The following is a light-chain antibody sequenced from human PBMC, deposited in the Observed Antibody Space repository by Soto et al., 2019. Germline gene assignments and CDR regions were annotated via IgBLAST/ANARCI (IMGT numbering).Light chain of an antibody. CDR2: CAS. CDR1: QSVSSS. J-gene: IGKJ5*01. Sequence: ETVLTQSPGTLSLSPGERATLSCRASQSVSSSSLAWYQQRPGQAPRLLIYCASTTATDVPPRFSGSGSGTEFTLTISNLQSEDFAVYYCQQYNDWPRTFGQGTRLEI. CDR3: QQYNDWPRT. V-gene: IGKV3-15*01.